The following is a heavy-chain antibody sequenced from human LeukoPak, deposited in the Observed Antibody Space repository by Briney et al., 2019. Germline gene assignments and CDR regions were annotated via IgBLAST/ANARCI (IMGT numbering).Heavy chain of an antibody. V-gene: IGHV3-23*01. J-gene: IGHJ6*02. CDR1: GFTFSNFA. CDR2: ISVGSDSI. Sequence: GGSLRLSCVASGFTFSNFAMSWVRQTPGKGLEWVSAISVGSDSIYYTDSVKGRFTISRDNSGSTLYLHMNSLRAEDTAVFYCARNDPGNFGMDVWGQGTTVTVSS. D-gene: IGHD1-7*01. CDR3: ARNDPGNFGMDV.